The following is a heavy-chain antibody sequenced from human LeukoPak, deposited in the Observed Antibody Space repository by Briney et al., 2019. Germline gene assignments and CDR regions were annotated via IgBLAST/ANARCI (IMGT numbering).Heavy chain of an antibody. Sequence: GGSLRLSCAASGFTFSSYEMNWVRQAPGKGLEWVSYISSSGSTIYYADSVKGRFTISRDNAKNSLYLQMNSLRAEDTAVYYCARNGRRNDYVWGRAYSMDVWGKGTTVTISS. CDR3: ARNGRRNDYVWGRAYSMDV. V-gene: IGHV3-48*03. CDR1: GFTFSSYE. J-gene: IGHJ6*03. D-gene: IGHD3-16*01. CDR2: ISSSGSTI.